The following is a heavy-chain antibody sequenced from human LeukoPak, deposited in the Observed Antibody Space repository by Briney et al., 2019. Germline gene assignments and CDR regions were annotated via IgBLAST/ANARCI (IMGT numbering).Heavy chain of an antibody. CDR2: ISSSSTYI. CDR3: ARGGYSSAFYGMDV. CDR1: GFTFSNYN. D-gene: IGHD6-19*01. Sequence: GGSLRLSCAASGFTFSNYNMNWVRQAPGKGLEWVSSISSSSTYIYYADSVKGRFTISRDNAKNSLYLQMNSLRAEDTAVCYCARGGYSSAFYGMDVWGQGTTVTVSS. J-gene: IGHJ6*02. V-gene: IGHV3-21*01.